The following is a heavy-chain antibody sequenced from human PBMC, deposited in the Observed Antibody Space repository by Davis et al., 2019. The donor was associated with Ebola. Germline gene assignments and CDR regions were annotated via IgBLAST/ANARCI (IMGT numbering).Heavy chain of an antibody. D-gene: IGHD1-26*01. Sequence: GESLKISCAASGFTFSSYRMHWVRQAPGKGLEWVAVIWYDGSNKYYADSVKGRFTISRDNSKNTLYLQMNSLRAEDTAVYYCAKDRSLGVGATFDYRGQGTLVTVSS. CDR1: GFTFSSYR. J-gene: IGHJ4*02. V-gene: IGHV3-30*02. CDR3: AKDRSLGVGATFDY. CDR2: IWYDGSNK.